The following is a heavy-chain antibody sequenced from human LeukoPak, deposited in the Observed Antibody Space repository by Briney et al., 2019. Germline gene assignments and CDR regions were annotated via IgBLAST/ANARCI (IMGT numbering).Heavy chain of an antibody. CDR2: IRYDGSNK. D-gene: IGHD3-22*01. J-gene: IGHJ4*02. V-gene: IGHV3-30*02. CDR3: AKGSRGYYYDSSGYYGDY. CDR1: GFTFSSYG. Sequence: GGSLRLSCGASGFTFSSYGMHWVRQAPGKGLEWVAFIRYDGSNKYYADSVKGRFTISRDNSKNTLYLQMNSLRAEDTAVYYCAKGSRGYYYDSSGYYGDYWGQGTLVTVSS.